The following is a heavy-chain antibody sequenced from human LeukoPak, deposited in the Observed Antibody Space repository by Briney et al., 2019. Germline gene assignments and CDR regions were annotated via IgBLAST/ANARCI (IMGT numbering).Heavy chain of an antibody. V-gene: IGHV1-3*01. CDR2: IDSHNGDR. D-gene: IGHD1-26*01. Sequence: GASVNVSRKSSGYTFATYALHWVRQAPGQGLEWVGWIDSHNGDRNYSDKFQDRVTMTTETSTTTSYMELRSLRSDDTAVYYYARAVSGGLYGDFNFWGQGTLVT. J-gene: IGHJ4*02. CDR1: GYTFATYA. CDR3: ARAVSGGLYGDFNF.